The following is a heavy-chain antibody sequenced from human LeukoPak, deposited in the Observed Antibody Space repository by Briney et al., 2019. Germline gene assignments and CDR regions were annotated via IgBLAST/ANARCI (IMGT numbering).Heavy chain of an antibody. D-gene: IGHD6-19*01. Sequence: SETLSLTCTVSGGSISSSSYYWGWIRQPPGKGLEWIGSIYYSGSTYYNPSLKSRVTISVDTSKNQFSLKLSSVTAADTAVYYCAREALKYSSGWPGYNWFDPWGQGTLVTVSS. V-gene: IGHV4-39*07. CDR2: IYYSGST. CDR3: AREALKYSSGWPGYNWFDP. CDR1: GGSISSSSYY. J-gene: IGHJ5*02.